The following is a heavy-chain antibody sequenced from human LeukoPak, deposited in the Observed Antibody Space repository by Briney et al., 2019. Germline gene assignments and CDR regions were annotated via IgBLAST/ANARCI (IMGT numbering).Heavy chain of an antibody. CDR3: ARDDGDPLKTPRIFVY. Sequence: SETLSLTCTVSGGSISNYYWSWIRQPPGRGLEWIGYMFDRASTNYNPSLKSRVTISVDTSKNQFSLKLNSVTAADTAVYYCARDDGDPLKTPRIFVYWGQGTLVTVSS. V-gene: IGHV4-59*01. CDR2: MFDRAST. J-gene: IGHJ4*02. D-gene: IGHD4-17*01. CDR1: GGSISNYY.